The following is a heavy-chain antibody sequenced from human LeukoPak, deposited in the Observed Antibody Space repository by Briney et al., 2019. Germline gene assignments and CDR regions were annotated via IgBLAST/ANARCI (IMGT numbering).Heavy chain of an antibody. CDR1: GYSFPGYW. Sequence: GESLKISCKGSGYSFPGYWIGWVCQMPGKGLEWMGRIDPSDSYTNYSPSFQGHVTISADKSISTAYLQWSSLKASDTAMYYCARRGTYGDYVAHYYYYGMDVWGQGTTVTVSS. J-gene: IGHJ6*02. V-gene: IGHV5-10-1*01. CDR3: ARRGTYGDYVAHYYYYGMDV. CDR2: IDPSDSYT. D-gene: IGHD4-17*01.